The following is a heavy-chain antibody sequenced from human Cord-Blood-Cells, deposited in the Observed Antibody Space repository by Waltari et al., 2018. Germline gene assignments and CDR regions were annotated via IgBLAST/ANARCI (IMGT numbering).Heavy chain of an antibody. V-gene: IGHV1-2*06. J-gene: IGHJ4*02. CDR1: GYTFTGYY. CDR3: ARARWELLLDY. Sequence: QVPLVQSGAEVKKPGASVKVSCKDPGYTFTGYYMHWVRQAPGQGLEWMGRINPNSGDTNYAQKFQGRVTMTRDTSISTAYMELSRLRSDDTAVYYCARARWELLLDYWGQGTLVTVSS. CDR2: INPNSGDT. D-gene: IGHD1-26*01.